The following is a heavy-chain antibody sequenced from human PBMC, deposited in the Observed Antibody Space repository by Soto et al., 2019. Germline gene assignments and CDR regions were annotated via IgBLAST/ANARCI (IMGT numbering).Heavy chain of an antibody. CDR3: ARGEKYYNDSSGYYDY. V-gene: IGHV1-69*01. CDR2: IIPIFGTA. D-gene: IGHD3-22*01. J-gene: IGHJ4*02. CDR1: GGTFSRYA. Sequence: QVQLVQSGAEVKKPGSSVKVSCKSSGGTFSRYAISWVRQAPGQGLECMGGIIPIFGTANYAQKFQGRVTITADESTSTAYMELSSLRSEDTAVYYCARGEKYYNDSSGYYDYWGQGTLVTVSS.